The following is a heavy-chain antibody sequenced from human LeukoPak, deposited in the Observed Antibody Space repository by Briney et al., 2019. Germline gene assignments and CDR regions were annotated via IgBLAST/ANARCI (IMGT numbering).Heavy chain of an antibody. D-gene: IGHD3-16*01. CDR2: ISYDGSDK. CDR1: GFTFSSYG. CDR3: ARPVVLGAYLRGAYYFDS. J-gene: IGHJ4*02. Sequence: PGGSLRLSCAASGFTFSSYGMHWVRQAPGKGLEWVAVISYDGSDKYHADSVKGRFTISRDNSKNTLYLQMNSLRVEDTAVYYCARPVVLGAYLRGAYYFDSWGQGTLVTVSS. V-gene: IGHV3-30*03.